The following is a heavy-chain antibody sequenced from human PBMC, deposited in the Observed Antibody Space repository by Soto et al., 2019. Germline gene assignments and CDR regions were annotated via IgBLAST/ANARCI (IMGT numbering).Heavy chain of an antibody. V-gene: IGHV3-11*01. D-gene: IGHD2-2*01. CDR2: ISSSGSTI. CDR3: ARGSPSSTRYNWFDP. CDR1: GFTFSDYY. J-gene: IGHJ5*02. Sequence: GGSLRLSCAASGFTFSDYYMSWIRQAPGKGLEWVSYISSSGSTIYYADSVKGRFTISRDNAKNSLYLQMNSLRAEDTAVYYCARGSPSSTRYNWFDPWGQGTLVTVSS.